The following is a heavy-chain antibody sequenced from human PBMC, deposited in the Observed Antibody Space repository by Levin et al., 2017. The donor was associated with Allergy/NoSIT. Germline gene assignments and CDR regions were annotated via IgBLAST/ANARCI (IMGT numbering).Heavy chain of an antibody. CDR1: GFTFSTYA. J-gene: IGHJ4*02. D-gene: IGHD2-2*01. V-gene: IGHV3-23*01. CDR3: AKGYCSSASCYRLDF. CDR2: ISGSGGST. Sequence: PGGSLRLSCAASGFTFSTYAMSWVRQAPGKGLEWVSAISGSGGSTYYADSVKGRFTISRDNSKNTLYLQMTSLRAEDTAVYYCAKGYCSSASCYRLDFWGQGTLVTVSS.